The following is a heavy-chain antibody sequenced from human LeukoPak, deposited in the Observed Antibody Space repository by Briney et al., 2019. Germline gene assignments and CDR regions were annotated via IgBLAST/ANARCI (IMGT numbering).Heavy chain of an antibody. V-gene: IGHV3-30*02. CDR1: GFTFSSYG. CDR3: ARDPHYYGSGSYYKGYYCYYYMDV. CDR2: IRYDGSNK. D-gene: IGHD3-10*01. J-gene: IGHJ6*03. Sequence: GGSLRLSCAASGFTFSSYGMHWVRQAPGKGLEWVAFIRYDGSNKYYADSVKGRFTISRDNSKNTLYLQMNSLRAEDTAVYYCARDPHYYGSGSYYKGYYCYYYMDVWGKGTTVTVSS.